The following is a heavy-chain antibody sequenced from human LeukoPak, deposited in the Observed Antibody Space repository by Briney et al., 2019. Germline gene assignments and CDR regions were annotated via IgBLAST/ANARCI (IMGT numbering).Heavy chain of an antibody. V-gene: IGHV3-23*01. Sequence: GGSLRLSCAASGFTFNNYAMSWVRQAPREGLEWVAAISGNGGRTYYTDSVKGRFTISRDNPKNTLYLLMNSLSAEDTALYYCAKEQTSSGYFDYWGQGTLVTGFS. D-gene: IGHD3-10*01. J-gene: IGHJ4*02. CDR1: GFTFNNYA. CDR3: AKEQTSSGYFDY. CDR2: ISGNGGRT.